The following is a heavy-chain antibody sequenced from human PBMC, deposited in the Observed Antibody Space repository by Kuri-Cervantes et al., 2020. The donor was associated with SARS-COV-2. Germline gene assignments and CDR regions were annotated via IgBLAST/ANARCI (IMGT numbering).Heavy chain of an antibody. CDR3: GKMYNLQVDY. J-gene: IGHJ4*02. V-gene: IGHV3-30*02. Sequence: GESLKISCAASGFTFSSYAMSWVRQAPGKGLEWVAFIRYDESNKYYADSVEDRFTISRDNSKNTVYLQLNSLRVEDTAAYYCGKMYNLQVDYWGQGTRVTVSS. CDR1: GFTFSSYA. CDR2: IRYDESNK. D-gene: IGHD1-1*01.